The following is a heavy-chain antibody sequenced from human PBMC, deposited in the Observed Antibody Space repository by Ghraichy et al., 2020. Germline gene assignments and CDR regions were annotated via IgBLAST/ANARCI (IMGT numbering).Heavy chain of an antibody. J-gene: IGHJ6*02. D-gene: IGHD6-6*01. CDR3: ARYDLSSSDGMDV. CDR1: GFTFSSYS. V-gene: IGHV3-21*01. CDR2: ISSSSSYI. Sequence: GESLNISCAASGFTFSSYSMNWVRQAPGKGLEWVSSISSSSSYIYYADSVKGRFTISRDNAKNSLYLQMNSLRAEDTAVYYCARYDLSSSDGMDVWGQGTTVTVSS.